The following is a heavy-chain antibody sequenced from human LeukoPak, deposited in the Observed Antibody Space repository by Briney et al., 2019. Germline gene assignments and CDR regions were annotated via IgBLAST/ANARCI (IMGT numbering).Heavy chain of an antibody. CDR3: AREGVAATLEDAFDI. CDR1: GDTFTSYC. Sequence: ASVKLSCTVSGDTFTSYCMSWVRQAPGQGLEWMGWISAYNGNTNYAQKLQGRVTKTTDTSTSTAYTELRSLKSDDTAVYYCAREGVAATLEDAFDIWGQGTMVTVSS. V-gene: IGHV1-18*01. J-gene: IGHJ3*02. CDR2: ISAYNGNT. D-gene: IGHD2-15*01.